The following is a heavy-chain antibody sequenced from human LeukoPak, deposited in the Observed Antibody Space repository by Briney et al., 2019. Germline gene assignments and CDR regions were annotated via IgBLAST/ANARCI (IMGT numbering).Heavy chain of an antibody. Sequence: PGRSLRLSCAASGFTFSSYAMHWVRQAPGKGLEWVAVISYDGSNKYYADSVKGRFTISRDNAKNSLYLQMNSLRAEDTAVYYCARRGSGYTEPIDYWGQGTLVTVSS. CDR2: ISYDGSNK. J-gene: IGHJ4*02. CDR1: GFTFSSYA. CDR3: ARRGSGYTEPIDY. V-gene: IGHV3-30*04. D-gene: IGHD5-12*01.